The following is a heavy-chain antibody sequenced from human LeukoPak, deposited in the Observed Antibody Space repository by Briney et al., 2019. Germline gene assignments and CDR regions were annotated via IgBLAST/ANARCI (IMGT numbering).Heavy chain of an antibody. J-gene: IGHJ6*02. CDR3: AKGDSSGWYENSNSVDYYYGMDV. D-gene: IGHD6-19*01. CDR1: GFTFSSYS. CDR2: ISSSSSTI. Sequence: GGSLRLSCAASGFTFSSYSMNWVRQAPGKGLEWVSYISSSSSTIYYADSVKGRFTISRDNSKNTLYLQMNSLRAEDTAVYYCAKGDSSGWYENSNSVDYYYGMDVWGQGTTVTVSS. V-gene: IGHV3-48*01.